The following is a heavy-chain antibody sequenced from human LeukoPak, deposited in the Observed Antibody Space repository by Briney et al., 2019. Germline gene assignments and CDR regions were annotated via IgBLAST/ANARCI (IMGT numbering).Heavy chain of an antibody. J-gene: IGHJ3*02. CDR3: ARDSGITKDAFDI. V-gene: IGHV4-39*07. Sequence: PSETLSLTCTVSGGSMSSSSYYWGWIRQPPGKGLEWIGSIYYSGITYYNPSLKSRVSISVATSKNHFSLKLSSVTAADTAVYYCARDSGITKDAFDIWGQGTVVTVSS. CDR2: IYYSGIT. D-gene: IGHD3-10*01. CDR1: GGSMSSSSYY.